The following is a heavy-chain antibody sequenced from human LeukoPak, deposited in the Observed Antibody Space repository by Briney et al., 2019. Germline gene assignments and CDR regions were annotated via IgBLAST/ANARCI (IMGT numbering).Heavy chain of an antibody. CDR3: ARVRYCSSTSCRGALDI. J-gene: IGHJ3*02. CDR2: TRNKANSYTT. CDR1: GFTFSDHY. Sequence: GGSLRLSCAASGFTFSDHYMDWVRQAPGEGLEWVGRTRNKANSYTTEYAASVKGRFTISRDDSKNSLYLQMNSLKTEDTAVYYCARVRYCSSTSCRGALDIWGQGTMVTVSS. V-gene: IGHV3-72*01. D-gene: IGHD2-2*01.